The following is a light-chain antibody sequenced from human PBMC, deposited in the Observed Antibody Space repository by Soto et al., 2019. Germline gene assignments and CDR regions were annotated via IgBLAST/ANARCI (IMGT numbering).Light chain of an antibody. J-gene: IGKJ5*01. CDR2: STY. Sequence: DIQMTQAPSSLSASVGDRVNITCRAIQNIRHALNWYQQKPGKAPKLLISSTYSLQSGVPLRLSGSGSGTDFTLTISSLQPEEFASYYCQQSYSTPSISCGQGTRLEI. V-gene: IGKV1-39*01. CDR1: QNIRHA. CDR3: QQSYSTPSIS.